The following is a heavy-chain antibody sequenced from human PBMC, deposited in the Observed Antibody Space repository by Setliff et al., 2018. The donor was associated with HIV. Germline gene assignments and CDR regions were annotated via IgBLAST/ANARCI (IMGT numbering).Heavy chain of an antibody. CDR2: IKQDGSEN. CDR3: AKGGYGGAYYVAGY. D-gene: IGHD5-18*01. Sequence: PGGSLRLSCAASGFTFSSRWMTWVRQAPGKGLEWVANIKQDGSENYFVDSVKGRFTISRDNTRSSLFLHMDSLTAEDTAVYYCAKGGYGGAYYVAGYWGQGTKVTVSS. CDR1: GFTFSSRW. V-gene: IGHV3-7*01. J-gene: IGHJ4*02.